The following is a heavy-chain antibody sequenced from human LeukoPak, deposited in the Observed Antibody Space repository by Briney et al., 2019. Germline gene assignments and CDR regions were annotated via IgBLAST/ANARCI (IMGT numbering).Heavy chain of an antibody. Sequence: ASVTVSCKDSGNIFNTYGFGWVRQAPGQGLEWIGWINVHKGNTNYAQKFQGRVTMTADTSTSTVYMELRSLTSDDTAVYYCAREEYLSGSYVDDWGQGTLVTVSS. D-gene: IGHD3-10*01. V-gene: IGHV1-18*01. J-gene: IGHJ4*02. CDR1: GNIFNTYG. CDR2: INVHKGNT. CDR3: AREEYLSGSYVDD.